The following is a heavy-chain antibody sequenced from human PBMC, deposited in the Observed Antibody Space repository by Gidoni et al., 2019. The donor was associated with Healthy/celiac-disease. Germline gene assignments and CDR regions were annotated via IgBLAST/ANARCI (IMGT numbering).Heavy chain of an antibody. CDR1: GFTFSSYS. V-gene: IGHV3-21*01. CDR3: ARGHEYYYDSSGYFDY. J-gene: IGHJ4*02. CDR2: ISSSSSYI. D-gene: IGHD3-22*01. Sequence: EVQLVESGGGLVKPGGSLRLSCAASGFTFSSYSMNWVRQAPGKGLEWGSSISSSSSYIYYADSVKGRFTISRDNAKNSLYLQMNSLRAEDTAVYYCARGHEYYYDSSGYFDYWGQGTLVTVSS.